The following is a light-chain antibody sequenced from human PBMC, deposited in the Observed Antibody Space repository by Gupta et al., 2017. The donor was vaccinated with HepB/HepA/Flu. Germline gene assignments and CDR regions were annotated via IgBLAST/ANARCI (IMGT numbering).Light chain of an antibody. Sequence: DIQMTQSPSSLSASVGDRVTITCRASQSISLYLNWYRQKPGRAPELLIYGASTLQSGVPSRFSGSGSGTEFTLTVSSLQPEDFAVYYCQESYTTLFTFGPGSKVEVK. CDR2: GAS. V-gene: IGKV1-39*01. CDR1: QSISLY. CDR3: QESYTTLFT. J-gene: IGKJ3*01.